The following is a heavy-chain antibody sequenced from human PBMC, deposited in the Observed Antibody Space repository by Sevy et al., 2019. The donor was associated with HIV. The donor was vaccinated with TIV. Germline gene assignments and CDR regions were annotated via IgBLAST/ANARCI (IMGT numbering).Heavy chain of an antibody. D-gene: IGHD3-10*01. CDR1: GFTFSNYA. CDR2: IRGGGGST. CDR3: AKDYEFGSGSLMGLFDY. V-gene: IGHV3-23*01. J-gene: IGHJ4*02. Sequence: GESLKISCVASGFTFSNYAMSWVRQAPGKGLEWVSAIRGGGGSTYYADSVKGRFTISRDNSKNTLYLQMNSLRAEDTALYYCAKDYEFGSGSLMGLFDYWGQGTLVTVSS.